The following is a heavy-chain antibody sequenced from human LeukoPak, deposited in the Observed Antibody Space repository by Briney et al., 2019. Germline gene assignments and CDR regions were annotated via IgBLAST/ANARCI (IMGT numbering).Heavy chain of an antibody. V-gene: IGHV1-2*02. CDR1: GYAFIDVY. CDR2: IYLNSGAT. CDR3: ARADGGWYSIDY. J-gene: IGHJ4*02. Sequence: GASVKVSCKASGYAFIDVYIHWVRRAPGQGLEWMGGIYLNSGATTYAQKFQGRVTMTRDTSISTAYMELSSLRSDDTAVYYCARADGGWYSIDYWGQGTLVTVSS. D-gene: IGHD6-19*01.